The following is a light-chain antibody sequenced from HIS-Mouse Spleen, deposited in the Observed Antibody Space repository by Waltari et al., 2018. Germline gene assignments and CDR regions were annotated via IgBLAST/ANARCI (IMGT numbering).Light chain of an antibody. J-gene: IGLJ1*01. CDR3: SSYTSSSTLV. V-gene: IGLV2-14*03. Sequence: QSALTQPASVSGSPGQSITISCTGTSSDVGGYNYVSWYQQHPGKAPKLMIYDVSNRPSGVSNRFSGYKSGNTASLTISGLQAEDEADYYCSSYTSSSTLVFGTGTKVTFL. CDR1: SSDVGGYNY. CDR2: DVS.